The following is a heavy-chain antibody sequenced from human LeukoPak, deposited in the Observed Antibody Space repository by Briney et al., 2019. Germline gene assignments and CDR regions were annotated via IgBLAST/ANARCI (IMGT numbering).Heavy chain of an antibody. CDR1: GFTFSSYE. J-gene: IGHJ4*02. D-gene: IGHD1-14*01. CDR3: ARAGRIGAYPSFFDY. Sequence: GGSLRLSCVASGFTFSSYEMNWVRQAPGKGLEWVSYISSSGSTIYYPDSVKGRFTISRDNAKNSLYLQMSSLRAEDTAVYYCARAGRIGAYPSFFDYWGQGTLVTVSS. CDR2: ISSSGSTI. V-gene: IGHV3-48*03.